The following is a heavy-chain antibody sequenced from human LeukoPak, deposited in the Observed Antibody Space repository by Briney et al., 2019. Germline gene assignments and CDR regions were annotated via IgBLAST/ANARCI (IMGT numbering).Heavy chain of an antibody. Sequence: GGSLRPSCAASGFTFSSYALYWVRQAPGKGLEYVSSISSNGGSTYYANSVKGRFTISRDNSKNTLSLQMGSLRPADMAVYYCARVRGSYFFDFWGQGTLVTVSS. CDR2: ISSNGGST. V-gene: IGHV3-64*01. J-gene: IGHJ4*02. D-gene: IGHD1-26*01. CDR1: GFTFSSYA. CDR3: ARVRGSYFFDF.